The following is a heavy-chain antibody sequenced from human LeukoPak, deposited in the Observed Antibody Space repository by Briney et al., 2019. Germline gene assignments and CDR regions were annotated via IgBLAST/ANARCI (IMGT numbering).Heavy chain of an antibody. V-gene: IGHV1-18*01. J-gene: IGHJ4*02. CDR1: GYTFTSYG. CDR2: ISAYNGNT. D-gene: IGHD6-19*01. CDR3: ARDGAVVY. Sequence: AAVTVSCKSSGYTFTSYGISWVRQAPGQGIEWMGWISAYNGNTNYAQNLQGRVTMTTDTSTSTAYMELRSLRSDDTAVYYGARDGAVVYWGQGTLVTVSS.